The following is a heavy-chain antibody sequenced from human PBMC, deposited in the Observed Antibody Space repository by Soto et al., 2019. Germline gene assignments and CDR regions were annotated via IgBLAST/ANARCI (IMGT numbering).Heavy chain of an antibody. Sequence: AGSLRLFCAASGVTFSRYGMNWVRQAPGKGLELVSSISGLSSFIYYADSVKGRFTVSRDNAKNSLFVQMNSLTAEDTAVYYCARDPQQRLADSYYYGMDVWGQGTTVTVSS. CDR3: ARDPQQRLADSYYYGMDV. J-gene: IGHJ6*02. D-gene: IGHD6-25*01. V-gene: IGHV3-21*06. CDR2: ISGLSSFI. CDR1: GVTFSRYG.